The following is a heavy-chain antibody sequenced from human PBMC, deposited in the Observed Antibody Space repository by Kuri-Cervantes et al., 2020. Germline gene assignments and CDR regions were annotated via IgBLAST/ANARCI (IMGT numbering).Heavy chain of an antibody. CDR1: GFTFSSYD. CDR3: ARDWSMEV. J-gene: IGHJ6*03. Sequence: ETLSLTCAASGFTFSSYDMHWVRQATGKGLEWVSAIGTAGDTYYPGSVKGRFTISRENAKNSLYLQMNSLRAEGTALYYCARDWSMEVWGEGTTVTVSS. D-gene: IGHD3-3*01. CDR2: IGTAGDT. V-gene: IGHV3-13*01.